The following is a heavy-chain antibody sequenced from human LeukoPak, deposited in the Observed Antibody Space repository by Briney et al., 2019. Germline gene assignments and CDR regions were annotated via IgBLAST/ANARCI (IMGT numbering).Heavy chain of an antibody. D-gene: IGHD3-16*01. V-gene: IGHV4-61*01. CDR1: GGSVSSGSYY. Sequence: SETLSLTCTVSGGSVSSGSYYWSWIRQPPGKGLEWIGYIYYSGSTNYNPSLKSRVTISVDTSKNQFSLKLSSVTAADTAAYYCARRDYGSGSYEFDYWGQGTLVTVSS. CDR3: ARRDYGSGSYEFDY. CDR2: IYYSGST. J-gene: IGHJ4*02.